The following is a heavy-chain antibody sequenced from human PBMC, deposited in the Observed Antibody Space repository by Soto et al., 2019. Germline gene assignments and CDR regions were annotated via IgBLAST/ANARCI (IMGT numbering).Heavy chain of an antibody. CDR3: ARHFLAAMAILSY. Sequence: GESLKISCKGSGYSFTSYWISWVRQMPGKGLEWMGRIDPSDSYTNYSPSFQGHVTISADKSIGTAYLQWSSLKASDTAMYYCARHFLAAMAILSYWGQGTLVTVSS. J-gene: IGHJ4*02. D-gene: IGHD5-18*01. CDR1: GYSFTSYW. CDR2: IDPSDSYT. V-gene: IGHV5-10-1*01.